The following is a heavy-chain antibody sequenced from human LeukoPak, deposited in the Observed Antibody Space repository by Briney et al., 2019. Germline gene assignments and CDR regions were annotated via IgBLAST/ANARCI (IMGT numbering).Heavy chain of an antibody. J-gene: IGHJ4*02. D-gene: IGHD6-6*01. CDR1: GYTFTSYD. V-gene: IGHV1-8*03. CDR2: MNPNSGNT. Sequence: ASVKVSCKASGYTFTSYDINWVRQATGQGLEWVGWMNPNSGNTGYAQKFQGRVTITRNTSISTAYMELSSLRSEDTAVYYCARCRGSCWARLAVFDYWGQGTLVTVSS. CDR3: ARCRGSCWARLAVFDY.